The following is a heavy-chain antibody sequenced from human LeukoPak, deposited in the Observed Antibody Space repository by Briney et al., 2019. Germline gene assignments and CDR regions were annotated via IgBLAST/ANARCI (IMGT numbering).Heavy chain of an antibody. J-gene: IGHJ6*03. CDR2: IHASENT. CDR3: ARGSNYYGSGSAYYYYMDV. D-gene: IGHD3-10*01. Sequence: SETLSLTCTFSGGSINNFYWSWIRQPAGKGLEWIGHIHASENTNYNPSLKSRVTMSVDTSKNQLSLKLSSVTAADTAVYYCARGSNYYGSGSAYYYYMDVWGKGTTVTVSS. CDR1: GGSINNFY. V-gene: IGHV4-4*07.